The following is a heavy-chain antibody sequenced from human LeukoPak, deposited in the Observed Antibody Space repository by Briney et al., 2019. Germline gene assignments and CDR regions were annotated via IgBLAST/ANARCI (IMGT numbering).Heavy chain of an antibody. D-gene: IGHD3-22*01. J-gene: IGHJ6*03. CDR1: GGSISSSSYY. Sequence: SETLSLTCTVSGGSISSSSYYWGWIRQPPGKGLEWIGSIYYSGSTYYNPSLKSRVTISVDTSKNQFSLKLSSVTAADTAVYYCARLGYSSGYYGSSYYYMDVWDKGTTVTVSS. V-gene: IGHV4-39*07. CDR3: ARLGYSSGYYGSSYYYMDV. CDR2: IYYSGST.